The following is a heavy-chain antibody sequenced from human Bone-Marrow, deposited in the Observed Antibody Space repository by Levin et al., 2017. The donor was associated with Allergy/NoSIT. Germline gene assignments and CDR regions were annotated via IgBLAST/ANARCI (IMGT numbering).Heavy chain of an antibody. J-gene: IGHJ3*02. CDR2: IYYNGDT. CDR1: GGSASGYQ. Sequence: SETLSLTCVVNGGSASGYQWSWIRQPPGMPLEWIGYIYYNGDTKYNPSLESRVTMSVDTSNKQFSLKLSSVTAADTAVYFCARDVYDTSDYYQGTFDIWGHGTMVTVSS. D-gene: IGHD3-22*01. V-gene: IGHV4-59*02. CDR3: ARDVYDTSDYYQGTFDI.